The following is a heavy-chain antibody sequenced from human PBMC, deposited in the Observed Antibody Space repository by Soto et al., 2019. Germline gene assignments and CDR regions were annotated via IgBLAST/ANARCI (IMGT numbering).Heavy chain of an antibody. V-gene: IGHV1-69*13. CDR2: IIPIFGTA. CDR1: GGTFSSYA. J-gene: IGHJ4*02. Sequence: SVKVSCKASGGTFSSYAISWVRQAPGQGLEWMGGIIPIFGTANYAQKFQGRVTITADESTSTAYMELSSLRSEDTAVYYCARDHAGLTTVPYYFDYWGQGTLVTVS. CDR3: ARDHAGLTTVPYYFDY. D-gene: IGHD4-4*01.